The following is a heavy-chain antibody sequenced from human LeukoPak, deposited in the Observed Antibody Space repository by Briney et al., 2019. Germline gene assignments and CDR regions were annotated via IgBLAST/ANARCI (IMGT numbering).Heavy chain of an antibody. D-gene: IGHD3-10*01. V-gene: IGHV3-30-3*01. CDR1: GFTFSSYA. Sequence: GGSLRLSCAASGFTFSSYAMHWVRQAPGKGLEWVAVISYDGSNKYYADSVKGRFTISRDNSKNTLYLQMNSLRAEDTAVYYCARVKDVLLWFGELIPYDYWGQGTLVTVSS. CDR2: ISYDGSNK. CDR3: ARVKDVLLWFGELIPYDY. J-gene: IGHJ4*02.